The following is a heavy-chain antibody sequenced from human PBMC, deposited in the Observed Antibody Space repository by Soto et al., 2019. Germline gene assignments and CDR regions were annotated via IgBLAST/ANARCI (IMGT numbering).Heavy chain of an antibody. CDR1: GGTFSSYG. CDR2: IIPIFGTA. V-gene: IGHV1-69*13. J-gene: IGHJ4*02. D-gene: IGHD3-16*02. Sequence: ASMKVSLKASGGTFSSYGINRVRPAPGQRVERMGGIIPIFGTANYAQKFQGRVTITADESTSTAYMELSSLRSEDTAVYYCARAGHDYVWGSYRPKYYFDYWGQGTLVTVSS. CDR3: ARAGHDYVWGSYRPKYYFDY.